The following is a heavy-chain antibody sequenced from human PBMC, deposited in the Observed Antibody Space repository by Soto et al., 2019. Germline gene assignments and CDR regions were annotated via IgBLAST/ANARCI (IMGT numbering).Heavy chain of an antibody. CDR3: AKEGYDYIWGSYRSQELFDY. CDR2: ISGSGGST. Sequence: GGSLRLSCAASGFTFSSYAMSLVRQAPWKGLEWVSAISGSGGSTYYADSVKGRFTISRDNSKNTLYLQMNSLRAEDTAVYYCAKEGYDYIWGSYRSQELFDYWGQGTLVTVSS. CDR1: GFTFSSYA. V-gene: IGHV3-23*01. D-gene: IGHD3-16*02. J-gene: IGHJ4*02.